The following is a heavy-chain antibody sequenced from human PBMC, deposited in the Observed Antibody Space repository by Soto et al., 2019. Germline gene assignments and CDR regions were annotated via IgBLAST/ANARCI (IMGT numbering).Heavy chain of an antibody. D-gene: IGHD3-9*01. Sequence: PGGSLRRSWAAAGFTFNIYARSWVRQAPGKGLVWVSTISGSGRTTYYADSMKGRFTISRDNSKNTLYRQMSSLRAEDTAVYYCAKDPPSGDILTGCGYFDYWGQGALVTVSS. CDR1: GFTFNIYA. J-gene: IGHJ4*02. CDR2: ISGSGRTT. CDR3: AKDPPSGDILTGCGYFDY. V-gene: IGHV3-23*01.